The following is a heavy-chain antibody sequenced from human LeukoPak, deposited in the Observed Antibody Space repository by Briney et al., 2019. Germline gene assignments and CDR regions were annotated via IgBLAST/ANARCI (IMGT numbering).Heavy chain of an antibody. CDR3: AKAPGCSSTSCXRPHXXY. CDR1: GFTFSSYA. CDR2: ISDSGGST. D-gene: IGHD2-2*01. J-gene: IGHJ4*02. V-gene: IGHV3-23*01. Sequence: GGSLRLSCAASGFTFSSYAMSWVRQAPGKGLEWVSAISDSGGSTYYADSVKGRFTISRDNSKNTVYLQMNSLRAEDTAVYYCAKAPGCSSTSCXRPHXXYWGQGTLVTVSS.